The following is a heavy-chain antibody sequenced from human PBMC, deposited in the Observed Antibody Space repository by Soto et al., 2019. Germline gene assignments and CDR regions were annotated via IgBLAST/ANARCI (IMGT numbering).Heavy chain of an antibody. D-gene: IGHD5-12*01. CDR1: GGSISSGGYY. J-gene: IGHJ3*02. CDR2: IYYSGST. Sequence: QVQLQESGPGLVKPSQTLSLTCTVSGGSISSGGYYWSWIRQHPGKGLEWIGYIYYSGSTYYNPSLECGVTKSVDTFKNHFYVKLSSVTAADTAVYYCARVIDIGATGGDAFDIWGQGTMVTVSS. V-gene: IGHV4-31*03. CDR3: ARVIDIGATGGDAFDI.